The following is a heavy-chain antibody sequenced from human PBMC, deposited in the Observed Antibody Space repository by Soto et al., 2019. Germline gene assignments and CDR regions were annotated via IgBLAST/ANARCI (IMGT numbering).Heavy chain of an antibody. CDR3: AREGRFLESEYNWFDP. Sequence: PSETLSLTCTVSGGSISSGGYYWSWIRQHPGKGLEWIGYIYYSGSTYYNPSLKSRVTISVDTSKNQFSLKLSSVTAADTAVYYCAREGRFLESEYNWFDPWGQGTLVTVSS. V-gene: IGHV4-31*03. CDR1: GGSISSGGYY. D-gene: IGHD3-3*01. J-gene: IGHJ5*02. CDR2: IYYSGST.